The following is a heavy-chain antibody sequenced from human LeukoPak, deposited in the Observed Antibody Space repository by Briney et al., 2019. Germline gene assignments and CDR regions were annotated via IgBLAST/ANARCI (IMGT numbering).Heavy chain of an antibody. V-gene: IGHV3-15*01. Sequence: GGSLRLSCAASGFTFNNAWMSWVRQAPGKGLEWVGRIKGKTDVETTDYATPVKGRFIISRDDSKDTLYLQMNSLKTEDTAVYCCTTEGYYVSGIYWGQGTLVTVSS. D-gene: IGHD3-10*01. CDR1: GFTFNNAW. CDR3: TTEGYYVSGIY. J-gene: IGHJ4*02. CDR2: IKGKTDVETT.